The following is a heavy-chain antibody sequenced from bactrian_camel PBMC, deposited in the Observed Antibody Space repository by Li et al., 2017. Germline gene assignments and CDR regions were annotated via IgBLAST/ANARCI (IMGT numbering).Heavy chain of an antibody. CDR3: ATLRALPTWMKREYGSESDDTAIYTS. Sequence: VQLVESGGGLVQPGGSLRLSCAASGFTSSDSDMSWVRQGPGKGLEWISAIKTGDRDTFYSDSVKGRFTISPDNAKNTCYLQMNNLKPEDTAMYYCATLRALPTWMKREYGSESDDTAIYTSWGQGTQVTVS. V-gene: IGHV3S40*01. J-gene: IGHJ6*01. D-gene: IGHD6*01. CDR2: IKTGDRDT. CDR1: GFTSSDSD.